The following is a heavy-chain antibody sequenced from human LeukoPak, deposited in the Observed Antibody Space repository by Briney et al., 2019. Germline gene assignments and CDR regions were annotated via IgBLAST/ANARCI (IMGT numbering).Heavy chain of an antibody. Sequence: SETLSLTCTVSGGSIFSYYWSWIRQPPGKGLEWIGYIYYSGNTNYNPSLKSRVTISVDTSKNEFSLKLSSVTAADTAVYYCARAPRGSARSYFDYWGQGTLVTVSS. CDR1: GGSIFSYY. D-gene: IGHD3-10*01. J-gene: IGHJ4*02. CDR2: IYYSGNT. CDR3: ARAPRGSARSYFDY. V-gene: IGHV4-59*01.